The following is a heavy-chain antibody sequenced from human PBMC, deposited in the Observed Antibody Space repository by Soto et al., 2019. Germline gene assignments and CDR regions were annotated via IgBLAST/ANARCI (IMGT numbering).Heavy chain of an antibody. Sequence: QVQLVQSGAEVKKPGSSVKVSCKASGGTFSSYTISWVRQAPGQGLEWMGRIIPILGIANYAQKFQGSVTITAGKSTSTAYMELSSLRSEDTAVYYCASPRGYCSGGSCYESDFDYWGQGTLVTVSS. CDR2: IIPILGIA. CDR1: GGTFSSYT. V-gene: IGHV1-69*02. CDR3: ASPRGYCSGGSCYESDFDY. D-gene: IGHD2-15*01. J-gene: IGHJ4*02.